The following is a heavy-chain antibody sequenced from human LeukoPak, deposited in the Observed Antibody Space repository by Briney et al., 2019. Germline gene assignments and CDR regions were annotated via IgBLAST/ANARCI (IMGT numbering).Heavy chain of an antibody. CDR1: GGSISSYY. J-gene: IGHJ4*02. CDR3: ARRSYSSSRGYYFDY. Sequence: SETLSLTCTVSGGSISSYYWSWIRQPPGKGLEWIGYIYYSGSTNYNPSLKSRVTISVDTSKNQFSLKLSSVTAADTAVYYCARRSYSSSRGYYFDYWGQGTLVTVSS. V-gene: IGHV4-59*08. CDR2: IYYSGST. D-gene: IGHD6-13*01.